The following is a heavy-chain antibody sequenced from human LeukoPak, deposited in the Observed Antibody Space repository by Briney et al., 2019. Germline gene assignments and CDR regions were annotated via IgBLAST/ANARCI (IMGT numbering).Heavy chain of an antibody. V-gene: IGHV3-23*01. CDR2: ISSSGESP. Sequence: GGSLRLSCAASGFTFSRYAMSWVRQAPGKGLEWVCGISSSGESPYYADSVKGRFTISRDNSKNTLYLEINSLRAEDTAVYYCAKRSRDGYNPFDYLGQGTLVTVSS. CDR1: GFTFSRYA. D-gene: IGHD5-24*01. CDR3: AKRSRDGYNPFDY. J-gene: IGHJ4*02.